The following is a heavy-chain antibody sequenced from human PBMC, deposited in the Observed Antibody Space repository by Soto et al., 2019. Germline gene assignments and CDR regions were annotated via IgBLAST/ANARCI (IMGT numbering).Heavy chain of an antibody. CDR3: ARGPRGVDGNDS. CDR2: INMDGSST. D-gene: IGHD2-8*02. CDR1: GFTFSNDW. J-gene: IGHJ5*01. V-gene: IGHV3-74*01. Sequence: EVQLVESGGGLVQPGGSLRLSCAASGFTFSNDWMHWVRQAAGKGLVWVSRINMDGSSTNYADSVKGRFTISRDNAKNTLYLQLNSLRVDHTAIYCCARGPRGVDGNDSWGQGALVTVAS.